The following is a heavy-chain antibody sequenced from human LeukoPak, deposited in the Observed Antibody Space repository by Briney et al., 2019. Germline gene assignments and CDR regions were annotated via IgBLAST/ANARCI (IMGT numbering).Heavy chain of an antibody. CDR1: GGSISSGSYF. D-gene: IGHD3-10*01. Sequence: PSQTLSLTCTVSGGSISSGSYFWSWIRQPAGKGLEWIGRIYTSGSTNYNPSLKSRVTISVDTSKNQFSLKLSSVTAADTAVFYCARETSQKGTHYMDVWGKGTTVTISS. J-gene: IGHJ6*03. CDR2: IYTSGST. V-gene: IGHV4-61*02. CDR3: ARETSQKGTHYMDV.